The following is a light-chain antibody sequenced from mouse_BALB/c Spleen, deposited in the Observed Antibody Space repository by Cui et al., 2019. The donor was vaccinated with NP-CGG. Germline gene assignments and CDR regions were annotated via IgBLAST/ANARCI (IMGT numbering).Light chain of an antibody. J-gene: IGKJ5*01. Sequence: QIVLTQSPAIMSASPGEKVTMTYSASSSISYMHWYQQKPGTSPKRWIYDTSKLASGVPARFSGSGSGTSYSLTINSMEAEDAATYYCHQRIITLTFGAGTKLELK. CDR2: DTS. CDR1: SSISY. V-gene: IGKV4-70*01. CDR3: HQRIITLT.